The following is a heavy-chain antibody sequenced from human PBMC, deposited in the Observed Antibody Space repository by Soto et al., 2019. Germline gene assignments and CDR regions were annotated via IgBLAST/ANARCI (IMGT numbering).Heavy chain of an antibody. Sequence: QVHLVQSGAEVKKPGSSVKVSCTASGGTFGSYTVTWVRQAPGQGLEWMGEIIPMFGTASYAQKFQGRVTLTADKSTTTAHMELRSLSSDDTAVYFCARQRAMPPHFYSRMDVWGQGTTVTVSS. CDR1: GGTFGSYT. V-gene: IGHV1-69*06. CDR2: IIPMFGTA. D-gene: IGHD2-2*01. CDR3: ARQRAMPPHFYSRMDV. J-gene: IGHJ6*02.